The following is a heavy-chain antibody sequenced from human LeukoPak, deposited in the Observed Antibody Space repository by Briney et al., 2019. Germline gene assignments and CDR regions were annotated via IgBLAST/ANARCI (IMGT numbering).Heavy chain of an antibody. J-gene: IGHJ4*02. D-gene: IGHD2-15*01. CDR3: ARAKGCSGGSCYYHY. V-gene: IGHV3-23*01. CDR2: ISGSGANT. CDR1: GFTFSTYA. Sequence: PGGSLRLSCAASGFTFSTYAMSWVRQAPGKGLEWVSTISGSGANTYYADSVRGRFTISRDNAKNSLYLQMNSLRAEDTAVYYCARAKGCSGGSCYYHYWGQGTLVTVSS.